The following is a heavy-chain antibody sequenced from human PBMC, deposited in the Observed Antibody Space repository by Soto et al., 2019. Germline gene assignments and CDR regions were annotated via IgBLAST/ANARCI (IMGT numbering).Heavy chain of an antibody. D-gene: IGHD6-13*01. J-gene: IGHJ3*02. CDR2: IYTSGST. Sequence: PSETLSLTCTVSGGSISSYYWSWIRQPAGKGLEWIGRIYTSGSTNYNPSLKSRVTMSVDTSKNQFSLKLSSVTAADTAVYYCVREDRSHDAFDICCQGTIVTVSS. CDR3: VREDRSHDAFDI. V-gene: IGHV4-4*07. CDR1: GGSISSYY.